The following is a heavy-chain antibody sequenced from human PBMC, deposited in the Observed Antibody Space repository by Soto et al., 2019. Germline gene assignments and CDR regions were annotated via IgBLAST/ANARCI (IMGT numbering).Heavy chain of an antibody. D-gene: IGHD3-16*01. Sequence: EVQLVETGGGLIQPGGSLRLSCAASGFTVSSNYMSWVRQAPGKGLERVSVIYSGGSTYYADSVKGRFTISRDNSKNTLYLQMNSLRAEDTAVYYCASLSSVMGDAFDIWGQGTMVTVSS. CDR3: ASLSSVMGDAFDI. J-gene: IGHJ3*02. CDR2: IYSGGST. CDR1: GFTVSSNY. V-gene: IGHV3-53*02.